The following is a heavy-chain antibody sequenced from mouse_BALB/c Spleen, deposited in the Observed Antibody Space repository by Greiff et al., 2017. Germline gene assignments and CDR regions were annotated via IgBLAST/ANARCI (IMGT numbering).Heavy chain of an antibody. CDR1: GFNIKDTY. V-gene: IGHV14-3*02. Sequence: EVQLQQSGAELVKPGASVKLSCTASGFNIKDTYMHWVKQRPEQGLEWIGRIDPANGNTKYDPKFQGKATITADTSSNTAYLQLSSLTSEDTAVYYCAKGAYGNDYFDYWGQGTTLTVSS. CDR2: IDPANGNT. D-gene: IGHD2-10*02. CDR3: AKGAYGNDYFDY. J-gene: IGHJ2*01.